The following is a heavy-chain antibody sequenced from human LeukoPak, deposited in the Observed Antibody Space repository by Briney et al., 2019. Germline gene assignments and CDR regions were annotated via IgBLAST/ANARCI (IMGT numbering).Heavy chain of an antibody. CDR1: GFTFSSSS. V-gene: IGHV3-21*01. Sequence: GGSLRLSCAASGFTFSSSSMNWVRQAPGKGLEWVSSISSSSSYIYYADSVKGRFTISRDNAKNSLYLQMNSLRAEDTAVYYCARGFGQENEYDAFDIWGQGTMVTVSS. J-gene: IGHJ3*02. D-gene: IGHD3-16*01. CDR3: ARGFGQENEYDAFDI. CDR2: ISSSSSYI.